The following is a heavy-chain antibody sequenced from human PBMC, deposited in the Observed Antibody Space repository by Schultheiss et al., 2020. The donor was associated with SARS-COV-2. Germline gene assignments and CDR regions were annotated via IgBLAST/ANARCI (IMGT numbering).Heavy chain of an antibody. V-gene: IGHV3-21*01. CDR2: ISSSSTYM. J-gene: IGHJ4*02. D-gene: IGHD5/OR15-5a*01. CDR1: GFTFRSYS. CDR3: ARGVGDY. Sequence: GGSLRLSCVASGFTFRSYSMNWVRQAPGKGLEWVSSISSSSTYMYYADSVKGRFTISRDNAKNSLYLQMNSLRDEDTAVYYCARGVGDYWGQGTLVTVSS.